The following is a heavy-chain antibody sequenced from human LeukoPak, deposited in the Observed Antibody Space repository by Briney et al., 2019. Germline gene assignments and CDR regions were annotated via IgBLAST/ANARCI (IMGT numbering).Heavy chain of an antibody. J-gene: IGHJ1*01. CDR3: AKDGCSSTSCSGYFQH. D-gene: IGHD2-2*01. CDR1: GFTFSSYG. Sequence: GRSLRLSCAASGFTFSSYGMHWVRQAPGKGLEWVAVIWYDGSNKYYADSVKGRFTISRDNSKNTLYLQMNSLRAEDTAVYYCAKDGCSSTSCSGYFQHWGQGTLVTVSS. V-gene: IGHV3-33*06. CDR2: IWYDGSNK.